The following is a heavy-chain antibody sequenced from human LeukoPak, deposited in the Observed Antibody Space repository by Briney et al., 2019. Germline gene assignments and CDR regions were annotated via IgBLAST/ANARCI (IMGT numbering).Heavy chain of an antibody. CDR2: IYYSGST. Sequence: KSLETLSLTCTVSGGSISSSSYYWGWIRQPPGKGLEWIGSIYYSGSTYYNPSLKSRVTISVDTSKNQFSLKLSSVTAADTAVYYCARLVSSGWLDYYYYYMDVWGKGTTVTVSS. J-gene: IGHJ6*03. CDR3: ARLVSSGWLDYYYYYMDV. V-gene: IGHV4-39*01. D-gene: IGHD6-19*01. CDR1: GGSISSSSYY.